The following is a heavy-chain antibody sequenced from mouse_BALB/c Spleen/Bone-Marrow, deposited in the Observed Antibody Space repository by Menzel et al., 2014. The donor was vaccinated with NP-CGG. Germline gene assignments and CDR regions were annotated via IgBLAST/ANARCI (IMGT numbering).Heavy chain of an antibody. Sequence: VQVVESGPGLVAPSQSLSINCTVSGFSLSGDAVHWVRQPPGKGLEWLGVMWAGGGTNYNSALMSRLCISKDNSKSXVFLKVNSLQTDDTAMYYCASLPNYRGSIPPAWFAYWGQGTLVTVSA. D-gene: IGHD1-1*01. J-gene: IGHJ3*01. CDR1: GFSLSGDA. V-gene: IGHV2-9*02. CDR2: MWAGGGT. CDR3: ASLPNYRGSIPPAWFAY.